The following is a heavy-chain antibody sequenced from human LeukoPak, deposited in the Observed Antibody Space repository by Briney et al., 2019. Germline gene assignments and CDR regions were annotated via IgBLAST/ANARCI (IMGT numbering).Heavy chain of an antibody. CDR1: GGSLSDYY. J-gene: IGHJ4*02. CDR3: ARDSGNYDFWSGYYS. D-gene: IGHD3-3*01. V-gene: IGHV4-59*12. CDR2: SHNSGST. Sequence: SETLSLTCTVSGGSLSDYYWSWIRQPPGKGLEWIGYSHNSGSTNYNPSLRSRVTMSVDTSKNHFSLKLSSVTAADTAVYYCARDSGNYDFWSGYYSWGQGTLVTVSS.